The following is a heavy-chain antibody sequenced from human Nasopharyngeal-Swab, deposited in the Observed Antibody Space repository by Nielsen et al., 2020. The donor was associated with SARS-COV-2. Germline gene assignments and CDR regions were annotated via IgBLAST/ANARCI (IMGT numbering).Heavy chain of an antibody. Sequence: GESLKISCAASGFTLSDYYMSWIRQAPGKGLEWVSYISSSGSTIYYADSVKDRFTISRDNAKNSLYLQMNSLRAEDTAVYYCARESSYCSGGSCYGGWYYFDYWGQGTLVTVSS. V-gene: IGHV3-11*04. J-gene: IGHJ4*02. CDR3: ARESSYCSGGSCYGGWYYFDY. CDR2: ISSSGSTI. D-gene: IGHD2-15*01. CDR1: GFTLSDYY.